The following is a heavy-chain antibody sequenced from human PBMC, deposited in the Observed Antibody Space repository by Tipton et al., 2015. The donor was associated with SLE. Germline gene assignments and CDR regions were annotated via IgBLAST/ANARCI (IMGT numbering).Heavy chain of an antibody. D-gene: IGHD4-17*01. Sequence: LRLSCAVSGFSINSPYFWGWLRQPPGKGLEWIGSLYHSGATYYDSSLRSRATISLDTSKSQFSLTLSSVTAADTALYYCATTMTNTASYGAFDIWGQGTMVTVSS. CDR1: GFSINSPYF. V-gene: IGHV4-38-2*01. CDR2: LYHSGAT. CDR3: ATTMTNTASYGAFDI. J-gene: IGHJ3*02.